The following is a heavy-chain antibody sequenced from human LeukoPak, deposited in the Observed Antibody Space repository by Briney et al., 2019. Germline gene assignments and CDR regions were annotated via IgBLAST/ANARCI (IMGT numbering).Heavy chain of an antibody. Sequence: SETLSLTCTVSGGSISGYYWSWIRQPAGKGLEWIGRIFTSGSTNYNPSLKSRVTMSVDTSKNQVSLRLTSVTAADTAVYYCARHAAGVELWFEFWGQGTQVTVSS. D-gene: IGHD2-21*01. J-gene: IGHJ4*02. CDR1: GGSISGYY. CDR2: IFTSGST. V-gene: IGHV4-4*07. CDR3: ARHAAGVELWFEF.